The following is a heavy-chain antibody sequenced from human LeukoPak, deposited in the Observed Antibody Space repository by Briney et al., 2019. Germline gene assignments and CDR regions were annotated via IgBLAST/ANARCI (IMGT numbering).Heavy chain of an antibody. CDR2: IYPGDSDT. CDR3: ARQSGSTAWFDP. D-gene: IGHD5-12*01. J-gene: IGHJ5*02. CDR1: GYSFTTYW. Sequence: GESLKISCKGSGYSFTTYWIAWVRQMPGKGPEWMGTIYPGDSDTRYSPSFQGQVTISVDKSISTAYLQWSSLKASDTAIYYCARQSGSTAWFDPWGQGTLVTVSS. V-gene: IGHV5-51*01.